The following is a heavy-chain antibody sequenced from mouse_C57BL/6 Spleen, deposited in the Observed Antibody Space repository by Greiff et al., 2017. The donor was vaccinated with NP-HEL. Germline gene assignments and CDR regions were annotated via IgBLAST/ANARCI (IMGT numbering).Heavy chain of an antibody. V-gene: IGHV1-74*01. CDR2: IHPSDSDT. J-gene: IGHJ4*01. Sequence: QVKLQQPGAELVKPGASVKVSCKASGYTFTSYWMHWVKQRPGQGLEWIGRIHPSDSDTNYNQKFKGKATLTVDKSSSTAYMQLSSLTSEDSAVYYCAIGPYYGSSYDAMDYWGQGTSVTVSS. CDR3: AIGPYYGSSYDAMDY. D-gene: IGHD1-1*01. CDR1: GYTFTSYW.